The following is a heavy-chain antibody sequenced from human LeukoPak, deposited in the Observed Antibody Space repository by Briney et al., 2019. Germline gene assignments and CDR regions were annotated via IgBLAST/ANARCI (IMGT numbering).Heavy chain of an antibody. CDR1: GFTFSSYA. CDR3: AKDRDYYDSSGYYYVTAEYFQH. J-gene: IGHJ1*01. CDR2: IRGSGGST. V-gene: IGHV3-23*01. D-gene: IGHD3-22*01. Sequence: GGSLRLSCAASGFTFSSYAMSWVRQAPGKGLEWVSAIRGSGGSTYYADSVKGRFTISRDNSKNTLYLQMNSLRAEDTAVYYCAKDRDYYDSSGYYYVTAEYFQHWGQGTLVTVSS.